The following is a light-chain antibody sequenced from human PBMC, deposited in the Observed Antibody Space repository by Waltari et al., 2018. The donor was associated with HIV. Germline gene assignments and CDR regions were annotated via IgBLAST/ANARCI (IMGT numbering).Light chain of an antibody. CDR2: EVS. V-gene: IGLV2-23*02. J-gene: IGLJ2*01. CDR3: CAYAGSTTYVI. CDR1: SSDVGGYNL. Sequence: QSALTQPASVSGSPGQSITISCPGPSSDVGGYNLVPWYQQHPGKAPKLMIYEVSKRPSGVSNRFSGSKSGNTASLTISGLQAEDEADYYCCAYAGSTTYVIFGGGTKLTVL.